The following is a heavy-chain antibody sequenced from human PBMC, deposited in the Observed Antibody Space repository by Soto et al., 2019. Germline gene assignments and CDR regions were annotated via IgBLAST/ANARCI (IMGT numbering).Heavy chain of an antibody. CDR1: GDSLSSYY. Sequence: QVQLQESGPGLVKPSETLSLTCTVSGDSLSSYYWTWVRQPPGKGLEWIGYIYFTGKTNYNPSLKSRVTLSMDLSKNQFSLELKSLTAADTAVCFCARIILTGYYGLEPWGQGTLVMVSA. CDR3: ARIILTGYYGLEP. CDR2: IYFTGKT. J-gene: IGHJ5*02. D-gene: IGHD3-9*01. V-gene: IGHV4-59*01.